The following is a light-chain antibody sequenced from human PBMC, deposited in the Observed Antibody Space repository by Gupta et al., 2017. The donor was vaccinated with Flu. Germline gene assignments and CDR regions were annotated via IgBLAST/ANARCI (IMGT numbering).Light chain of an antibody. CDR3: HQRNA. J-gene: IGKJ5*01. Sequence: LSPRESASLSCRPSRSVCDSLSGFQQKPGQAPRLLIYDASHRPTGFPDRFTGSDFGADFTLTISGLEPEYFAFYFCHQRNAFGQGTRLDIK. V-gene: IGKV3-11*01. CDR1: RSVCDS. CDR2: DAS.